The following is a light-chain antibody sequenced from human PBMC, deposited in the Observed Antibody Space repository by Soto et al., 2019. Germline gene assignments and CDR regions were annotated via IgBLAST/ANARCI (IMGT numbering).Light chain of an antibody. CDR1: QSINSRY. J-gene: IGKJ3*01. Sequence: EIVLTQSPGTLSLSPGERATLSCRASQSINSRYLAWYQQKPGQAPRLLIYGASSRATGIPDRFSGSGSGTDFTLTIIRLEPEDFAAYYCQQFGSSPGFTFVPGTKVDIK. V-gene: IGKV3-20*01. CDR3: QQFGSSPGFT. CDR2: GAS.